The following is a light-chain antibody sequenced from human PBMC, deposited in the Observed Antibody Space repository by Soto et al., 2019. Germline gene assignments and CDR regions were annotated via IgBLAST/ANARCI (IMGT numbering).Light chain of an antibody. CDR3: TTWDDSLNGPV. J-gene: IGLJ3*02. V-gene: IGLV1-36*01. CDR2: YDD. CDR1: SSNIGAGYD. Sequence: QPVLTQPPSVSGAPGQRVTISCTGSSSNIGAGYDVHWYQQLPGTAPKLLIYYDDLLSSGVSDRFSGSKSGTSASLAISGLQSEDEADYYCTTWDDSLNGPVFGGGTKLTVL.